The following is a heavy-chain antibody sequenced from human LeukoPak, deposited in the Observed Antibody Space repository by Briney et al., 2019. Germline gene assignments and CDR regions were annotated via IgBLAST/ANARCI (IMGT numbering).Heavy chain of an antibody. J-gene: IGHJ6*02. CDR3: AKDGRGIAVAGISLSDYYGMDV. D-gene: IGHD6-19*01. CDR2: ISGSGGST. Sequence: GGSLRLSCAASGFTFSSYAMSWVRQAPGKGLEWVSAISGSGGSTYYADSVKGRFTISRDNSKNTLYLQMNSLRAEDTAVYYCAKDGRGIAVAGISLSDYYGMDVWGQGTTVTVSS. V-gene: IGHV3-23*01. CDR1: GFTFSSYA.